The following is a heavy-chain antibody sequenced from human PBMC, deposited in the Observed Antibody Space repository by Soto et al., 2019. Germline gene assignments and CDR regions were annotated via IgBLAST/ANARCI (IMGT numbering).Heavy chain of an antibody. CDR1: GYTFTAFA. CDR3: ARAPRYSSGWYYFDY. Sequence: SVKVSCKASGYTFTAFAIHWVRQAPGQQGQRLEWLGRITAGNGNTQYSQKFQDRVTITRDASATTAYMELSSLRSEDTAVYYCARAPRYSSGWYYFDYWGQGTLVTVSS. V-gene: IGHV1-3*01. J-gene: IGHJ4*02. D-gene: IGHD6-19*01. CDR2: ITAGNGNT.